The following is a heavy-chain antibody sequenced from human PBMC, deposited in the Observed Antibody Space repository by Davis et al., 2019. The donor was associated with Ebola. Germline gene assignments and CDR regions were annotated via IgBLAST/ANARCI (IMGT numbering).Heavy chain of an antibody. Sequence: GESLKISCAASGFTFSTYWMHWVRQAPGKGLVWVSRINGDGRTTNYADSVKGRFTISRDNAKNTVYLQMNSLRAEDTAVYYCAKDRSWAAAGSFGYWGQGTLVTVSS. D-gene: IGHD6-13*01. CDR2: INGDGRTT. CDR3: AKDRSWAAAGSFGY. J-gene: IGHJ4*02. CDR1: GFTFSTYW. V-gene: IGHV3-74*01.